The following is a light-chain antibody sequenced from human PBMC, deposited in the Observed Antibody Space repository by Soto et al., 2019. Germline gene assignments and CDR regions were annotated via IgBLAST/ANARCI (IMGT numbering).Light chain of an antibody. Sequence: EIVLTQSPATLSLSPGEGATLSCRASQSVTTRLSWYQQKPGQAPRLLIYAASTSAPGITARFSSSGSATDYTLTISSLEPEDCAIYYCQQRTTWPPVTFGPGTRLEI. CDR1: QSVTTR. V-gene: IGKV3-11*01. CDR3: QQRTTWPPVT. J-gene: IGKJ5*01. CDR2: AAS.